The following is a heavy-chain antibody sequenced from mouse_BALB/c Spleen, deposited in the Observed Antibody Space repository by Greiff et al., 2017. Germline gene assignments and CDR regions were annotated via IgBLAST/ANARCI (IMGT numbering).Heavy chain of an antibody. V-gene: IGHV5-12-1*01. J-gene: IGHJ2*01. Sequence: EVKLMESGGGLVKPGGSLKLSCAASGFAFSSYDMSWVRQTPEKRLEWVAYISSGGGSTYYPDTVKGRFTISRDNAKNTLYLQMSSLKSEDTAMYYCARHEDGYYYFDYWGQGTTLTVSS. D-gene: IGHD2-3*01. CDR1: GFAFSSYD. CDR3: ARHEDGYYYFDY. CDR2: ISSGGGST.